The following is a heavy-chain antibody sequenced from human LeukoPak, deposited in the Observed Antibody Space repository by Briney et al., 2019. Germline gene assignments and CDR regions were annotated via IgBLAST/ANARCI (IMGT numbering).Heavy chain of an antibody. J-gene: IGHJ3*02. CDR2: IYPGDSDS. V-gene: IGHV5-51*01. Sequence: GESLQISCKGSGYSFTSYWIGWVRQMPGKGLEWMGMIYPGDSDSRYTPSFQGQVTLSADKSISTAHLQWRSLKASDTAMYYCATRGGGPMVRGIRDAFDIWGQGTMVTVSS. CDR1: GYSFTSYW. D-gene: IGHD3-10*01. CDR3: ATRGGGPMVRGIRDAFDI.